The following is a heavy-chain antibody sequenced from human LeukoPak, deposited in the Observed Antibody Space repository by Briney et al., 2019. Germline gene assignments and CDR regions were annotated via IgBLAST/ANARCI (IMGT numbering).Heavy chain of an antibody. V-gene: IGHV3-53*01. D-gene: IGHD5-12*01. CDR1: GFTFSSYA. Sequence: GGSLRLSCVASGFTFSSYAMSWVRQTPGKGLEWVSVIYSGGSTYYADSVKGRFTISRDNSKNTLYVQMNSLRAEDTAVYYCARARGYSGYESKWYYYGMDVWGQGTTVTVSS. J-gene: IGHJ6*02. CDR2: IYSGGST. CDR3: ARARGYSGYESKWYYYGMDV.